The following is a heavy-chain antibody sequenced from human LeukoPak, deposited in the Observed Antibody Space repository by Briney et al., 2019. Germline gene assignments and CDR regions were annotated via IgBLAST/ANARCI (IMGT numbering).Heavy chain of an antibody. CDR1: GGSISSSSYY. CDR2: IYYSGST. D-gene: IGHD3-10*01. Sequence: SETQSLTCTVSGGSISSSSYYWGWIRQPPGKGLEWIGSIYYSGSTYYNPSLKSRVTISVDTSKNQFSLKLSSVTAADTAVYYCARLQAYGSGFDYWGQGTLVTVSS. J-gene: IGHJ4*02. CDR3: ARLQAYGSGFDY. V-gene: IGHV4-39*01.